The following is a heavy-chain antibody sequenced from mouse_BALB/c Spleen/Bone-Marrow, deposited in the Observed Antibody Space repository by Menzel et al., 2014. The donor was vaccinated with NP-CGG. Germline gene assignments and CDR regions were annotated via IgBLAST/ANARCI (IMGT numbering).Heavy chain of an antibody. V-gene: IGHV5-9*02. D-gene: IGHD2-2*01. CDR2: ISSGGPYT. Sequence: EVKLVESGGGLVKPGGSLKLSCAASGFPFSRYDMSWVRQTPEKRLEWVATISSGGPYTYYPVSVKGRFTISRDNARNTLYLQMSGLRSEDTALYYCVRQDGYDGTWFAYWGQGTLVTVSA. J-gene: IGHJ3*01. CDR1: GFPFSRYD. CDR3: VRQDGYDGTWFAY.